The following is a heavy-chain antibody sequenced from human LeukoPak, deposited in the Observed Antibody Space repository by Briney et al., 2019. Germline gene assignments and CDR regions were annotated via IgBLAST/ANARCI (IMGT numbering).Heavy chain of an antibody. CDR2: IIPIFGTA. D-gene: IGHD2-2*01. CDR1: GGTFSSYA. J-gene: IGHJ4*02. CDR3: ARTPREYCSSTSCYLFDY. V-gene: IGHV1-69*13. Sequence: ASVKVSCKASGGTFSSYAISWVRQAPGQGLEWMGGIIPIFGTANYAQKFQGRVTITADESTSTAYMELSSLRSEDTAVYYCARTPREYCSSTSCYLFDYWGQGTLVTVSS.